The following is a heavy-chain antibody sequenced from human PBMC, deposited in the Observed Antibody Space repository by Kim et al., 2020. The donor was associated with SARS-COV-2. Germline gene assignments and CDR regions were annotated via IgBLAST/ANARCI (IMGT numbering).Heavy chain of an antibody. CDR3: AKDKQWLVIWFDP. D-gene: IGHD6-19*01. J-gene: IGHJ5*02. V-gene: IGHV3-23*01. Sequence: YADSVKGRFTISRDNSKNTLYLQMNSLRAEDTAVYYCAKDKQWLVIWFDPWGQGTLVTVSS.